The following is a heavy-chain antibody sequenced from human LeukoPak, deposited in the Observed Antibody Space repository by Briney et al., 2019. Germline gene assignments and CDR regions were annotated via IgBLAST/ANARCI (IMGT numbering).Heavy chain of an antibody. CDR2: IYYNGAT. D-gene: IGHD3-16*01. J-gene: IGHJ3*01. CDR1: GGSITNPNYF. V-gene: IGHV4-39*02. CDR3: AGEQFRGGGFDV. Sequence: SETLSLTCIVSGGSITNPNYFWGWIRQPPGKGLEWIANIYYNGATAYSPSLKNRVTISVDTSNDQFSLKVTSVTAADSAVYFSAGEQFRGGGFDVWGQGTKVTVSS.